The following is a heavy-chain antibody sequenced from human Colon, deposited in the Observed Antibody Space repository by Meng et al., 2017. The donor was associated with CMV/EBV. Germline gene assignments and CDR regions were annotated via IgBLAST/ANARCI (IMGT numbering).Heavy chain of an antibody. Sequence: ASVKVSCKASGYTFTSYGISWVRQAPGQGLEWMGWMNPNSGNTGYAQKFQGRVTITRNTSISTAYMELSSLRSEDTAVYYCARGDIVVVPAAIPAYYGMDVWGQGTTVTVSS. CDR2: MNPNSGNT. CDR3: ARGDIVVVPAAIPAYYGMDV. D-gene: IGHD2-2*02. J-gene: IGHJ6*02. V-gene: IGHV1-8*03. CDR1: GYTFTSYG.